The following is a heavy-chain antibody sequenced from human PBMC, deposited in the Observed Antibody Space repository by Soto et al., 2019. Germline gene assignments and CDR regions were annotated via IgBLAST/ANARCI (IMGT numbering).Heavy chain of an antibody. J-gene: IGHJ6*02. CDR2: INHSGST. CDR3: ARMVRGWSYGTDV. V-gene: IGHV4-34*01. CDR1: GGSFSGYY. D-gene: IGHD3-10*01. Sequence: PSETLSLTCAVYGGSFSGYYWSWIRQPPGKGLEWIGEINHSGSTNYNPSLKSRVTISVDTSKNQFSLKLSSVTAADTAVYYCARMVRGWSYGTDVWGQGTTVTVSS.